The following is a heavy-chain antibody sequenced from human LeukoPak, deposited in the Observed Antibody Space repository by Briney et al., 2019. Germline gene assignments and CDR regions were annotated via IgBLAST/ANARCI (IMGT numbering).Heavy chain of an antibody. V-gene: IGHV3-21*01. Sequence: GGSLRLSCAASGFPFSTHSLNWVRQAPGKGLEWVSSISAGGDFVYYGDSVKGRFTMSRDNAKNSLHLQMDSLTAEDTAVYYCVRDLILVWTPGDDFDHWGQGTLVTVSS. CDR2: ISAGGDFV. D-gene: IGHD3-16*01. CDR1: GFPFSTHS. CDR3: VRDLILVWTPGDDFDH. J-gene: IGHJ4*02.